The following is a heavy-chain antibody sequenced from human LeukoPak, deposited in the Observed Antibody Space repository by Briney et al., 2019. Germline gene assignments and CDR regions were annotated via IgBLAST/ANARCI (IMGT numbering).Heavy chain of an antibody. D-gene: IGHD3-16*02. Sequence: PSETLSLTCTVSGGSISSYYWSWIRQPPGKGLEWIGYIYYSGSTNYNPSLKSRVTISVDTSKNQFSLNLSSVTAADTAVYYCARDAQYDYVWGSYRPFDYWGQGTLVTVSS. J-gene: IGHJ4*02. CDR3: ARDAQYDYVWGSYRPFDY. V-gene: IGHV4-59*12. CDR1: GGSISSYY. CDR2: IYYSGST.